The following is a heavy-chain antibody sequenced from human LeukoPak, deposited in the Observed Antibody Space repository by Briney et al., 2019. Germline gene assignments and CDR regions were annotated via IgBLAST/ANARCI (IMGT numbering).Heavy chain of an antibody. CDR1: GGSISTSNYY. V-gene: IGHV4-39*07. J-gene: IGHJ4*02. CDR2: IFYSGST. D-gene: IGHD6-13*01. CDR3: ARKAPYSSSWFRRQTNFDY. Sequence: SETLSLTCTVSGGSISTSNYYWGWIRQPPGKGLEWIGNIFYSGSTYYSPSLKSRVTISVDTSKNQFSLKLSSVTAADTAVYYCARKAPYSSSWFRRQTNFDYWGQGTLVTVSS.